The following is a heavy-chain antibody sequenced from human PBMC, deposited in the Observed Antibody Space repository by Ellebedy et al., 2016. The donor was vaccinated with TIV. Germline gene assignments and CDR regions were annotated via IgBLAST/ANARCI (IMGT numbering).Heavy chain of an antibody. CDR1: RFTFSSFG. V-gene: IGHV3-30*18. CDR2: ISSDGTNK. CDR3: AKGWLGAGAGTDFDY. D-gene: IGHD6-13*01. J-gene: IGHJ4*02. Sequence: GESLKISCAASRFTFSSFGLHWVRQAPGKGLEWVAIISSDGTNKYYADSVRGRFTFSRDNSKNTLYLQMNSLRAEDTAVYYCAKGWLGAGAGTDFDYWGRGTLVTVSS.